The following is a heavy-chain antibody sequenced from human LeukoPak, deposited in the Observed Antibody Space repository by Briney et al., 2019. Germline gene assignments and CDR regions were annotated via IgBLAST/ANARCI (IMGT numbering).Heavy chain of an antibody. Sequence: PSETLSLTCTVSGGSISSYYWSWIRQPPGKGLEWIGSIYYSGSTYYNPSLKSRVTISVDTSKNQFSLKLSSVTAADTAVYYCARDSRRFLEWLTHFDYWGQGTLVTVSS. CDR2: IYYSGST. J-gene: IGHJ4*02. V-gene: IGHV4-59*12. CDR1: GGSISSYY. D-gene: IGHD3-3*01. CDR3: ARDSRRFLEWLTHFDY.